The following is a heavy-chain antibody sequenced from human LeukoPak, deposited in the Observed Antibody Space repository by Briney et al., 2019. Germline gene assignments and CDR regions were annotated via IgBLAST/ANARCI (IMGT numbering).Heavy chain of an antibody. V-gene: IGHV4-59*01. CDR3: ARGGDSSGYYYPVFDY. Sequence: PSETLSLTCTVSGGSISSYYWGWIRQPPGKGLEWIGYIYYSGSTNYNPSLKSRVTISVDTSKNQFSLKLSSVTAADTAVYYCARGGDSSGYYYPVFDYWGQGTLVTVSS. CDR2: IYYSGST. J-gene: IGHJ4*02. CDR1: GGSISSYY. D-gene: IGHD3-22*01.